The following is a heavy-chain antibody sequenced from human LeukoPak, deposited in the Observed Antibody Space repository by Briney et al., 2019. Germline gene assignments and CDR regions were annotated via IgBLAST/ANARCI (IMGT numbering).Heavy chain of an antibody. CDR1: GYSTSSSNY. D-gene: IGHD2-21*01. CDR3: ARAGVGIRYYMDV. V-gene: IGHV4-38-2*01. CDR2: IYHSGST. Sequence: PSETLSLTWAASGYSTSSSNYWGWIRQPPGKGLEWIGNIYHSGSTYYNPSLRSRVTISVDTSKNQFSLKLSSVTAADTAVYYCARAGVGIRYYMDVWGKGTTVTVSS. J-gene: IGHJ6*03.